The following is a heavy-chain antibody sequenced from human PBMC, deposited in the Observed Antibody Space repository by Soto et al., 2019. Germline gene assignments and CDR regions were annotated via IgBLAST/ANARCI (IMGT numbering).Heavy chain of an antibody. Sequence: QLQLQESGPGLVKPSETLSLTCTVSGGSISSSSYYWGWIRQPPGKGLEWIGSIYYSGSTYYNPSLKSRVTISVDTSKSQFSLKLSSVTAADTAVYYCAYGGCSGGSCYRKYFQHWGQGTLVTVSS. CDR1: GGSISSSSYY. D-gene: IGHD2-15*01. CDR3: AYGGCSGGSCYRKYFQH. J-gene: IGHJ1*01. V-gene: IGHV4-39*01. CDR2: IYYSGST.